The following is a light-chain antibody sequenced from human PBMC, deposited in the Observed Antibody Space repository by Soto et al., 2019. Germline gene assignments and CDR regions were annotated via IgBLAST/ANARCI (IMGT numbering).Light chain of an antibody. CDR2: GAS. J-gene: IGKJ3*01. CDR3: QQYGSSPFT. CDR1: QSVSSSY. V-gene: IGKV3-20*01. Sequence: EIVVTQSPGTLSLSPGERATLSCRASQSVSSSYLAWYQQKPGQALRLLIYGASSRATGIPDRFSGSGTGTDFTLTISRLEREDFAVYYCQQYGSSPFTFGPSTKVHIK.